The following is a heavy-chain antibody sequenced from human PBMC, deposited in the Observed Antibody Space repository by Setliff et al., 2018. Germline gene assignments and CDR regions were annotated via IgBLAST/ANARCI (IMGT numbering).Heavy chain of an antibody. J-gene: IGHJ4*02. CDR3: ARLPYSSGWYFDY. Sequence: PSETLSLTCTVSGVSIRSHYWSWIRQPPGEGLEWIGHIYNSGSTKYKSSLRSRVTMSVDTSKNQFSLTVTSVVAADTAVYYCARLPYSSGWYFDYWGQGMLVTVSS. V-gene: IGHV4-59*11. D-gene: IGHD6-19*01. CDR1: GVSIRSHY. CDR2: IYNSGST.